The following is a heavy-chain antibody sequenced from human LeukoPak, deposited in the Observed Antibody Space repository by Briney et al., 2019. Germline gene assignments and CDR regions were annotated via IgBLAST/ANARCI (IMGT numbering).Heavy chain of an antibody. CDR2: INHSGST. CDR1: GGSFSGYY. V-gene: IGHV4-34*01. D-gene: IGHD3-10*01. Sequence: SETLSLTCAVYGGSFSGYYWSWIRQPPGKGLEWIGEINHSGSTNYNPSLKSRVTISVDTSKNQFSLKLSSVTAADTAVYYCARERLLWFGEPLLPFDPWGQGTLVTVSS. J-gene: IGHJ5*02. CDR3: ARERLLWFGEPLLPFDP.